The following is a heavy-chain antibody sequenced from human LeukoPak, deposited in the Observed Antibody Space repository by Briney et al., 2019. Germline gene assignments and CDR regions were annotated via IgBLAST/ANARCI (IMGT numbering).Heavy chain of an antibody. J-gene: IGHJ5*02. D-gene: IGHD2-2*01. V-gene: IGHV1-2*02. CDR1: GYTFTGYY. CDR3: ARARRGSTSWSYIFDP. Sequence: ASVKVSYKASGYTFTGYYMHWVRQAPGQGLEWMGWINPNSGGTNYAQKFQGRVTMTRDTSISTAYMELSRLRSDDTAVYYCARARRGSTSWSYIFDPWGQGTLVTVSS. CDR2: INPNSGGT.